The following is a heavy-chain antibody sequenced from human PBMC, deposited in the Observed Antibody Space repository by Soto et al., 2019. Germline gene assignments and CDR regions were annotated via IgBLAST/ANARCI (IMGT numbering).Heavy chain of an antibody. CDR1: GYSFPDYH. CDR2: INPKSGGT. J-gene: IGHJ6*02. D-gene: IGHD2-8*01. Sequence: SVKVSCKASGYSFPDYHIHWVRQAPGQGLEWLGRINPKSGGTSTAQKFQGWVTMTTDTSISTASMELTRLTSDDTAIYYCARGDSTDCSNGVCSFFYNHDMDFWGQGTTVTVSS. V-gene: IGHV1-2*04. CDR3: ARGDSTDCSNGVCSFFYNHDMDF.